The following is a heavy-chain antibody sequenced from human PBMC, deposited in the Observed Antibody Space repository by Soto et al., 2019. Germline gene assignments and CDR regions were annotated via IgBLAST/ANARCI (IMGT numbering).Heavy chain of an antibody. J-gene: IGHJ4*02. D-gene: IGHD3-9*01. CDR3: ASDSAYYDILTGPGGFDY. CDR1: GGSISSSSYY. CDR2: IYYSGST. Sequence: QLQLQESGPGLVKPSETLSLTCTVSGGSISSSSYYWGWIRQPPGKGLEWIGSIYYSGSTYYNPSLKSRVTISVDTSKNQFSLKLSSVTAADTAVYYCASDSAYYDILTGPGGFDYWGQGTLVTVSS. V-gene: IGHV4-39*01.